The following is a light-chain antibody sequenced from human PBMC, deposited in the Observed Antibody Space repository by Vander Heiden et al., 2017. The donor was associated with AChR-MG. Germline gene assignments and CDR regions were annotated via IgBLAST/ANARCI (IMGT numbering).Light chain of an antibody. CDR2: AAS. CDR1: ESISSH. Sequence: DIQMTQSPSSLPSSVGDRVTITCQASESISSHLDWYQQKPGKAPKVLIYAASSVQSGVPARFSGSGSGTDFTLTISRVEPEDFAAYYCQQSYSTRRTFGGGTKVEIK. V-gene: IGKV1-39*01. J-gene: IGKJ4*02. CDR3: QQSYSTRRT.